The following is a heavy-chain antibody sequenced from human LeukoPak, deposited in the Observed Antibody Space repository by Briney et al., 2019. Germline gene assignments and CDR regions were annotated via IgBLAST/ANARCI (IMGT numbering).Heavy chain of an antibody. D-gene: IGHD6-19*01. CDR2: MNPNSGNT. J-gene: IGHJ4*02. V-gene: IGHV1-8*01. CDR1: GYSFTSYD. Sequence: ASVKVSCKASGYSFTSYDLSWVRQATGQGLEWMGWMNPNSGNTGYAQKFQGRVTMTRDTSISTAYMELTSLTSEDTAIYYRARGLAVAGTGYWGQGTLVTVSS. CDR3: ARGLAVAGTGY.